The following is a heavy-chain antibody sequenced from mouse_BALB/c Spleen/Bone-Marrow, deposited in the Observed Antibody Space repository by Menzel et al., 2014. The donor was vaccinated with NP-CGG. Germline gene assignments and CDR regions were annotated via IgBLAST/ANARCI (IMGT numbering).Heavy chain of an antibody. CDR3: ARSGAMDY. CDR1: GYTFTSYW. CDR2: IYPGDGDT. D-gene: IGHD3-2*02. J-gene: IGHJ4*01. Sequence: QVQLQQSGAELARPGASVKLSCKASGYTFTSYWMQWVKQRPGQGLEWIGAIYPGDGDTRYTQKFKGKATLTADKSSSTAYMQLSSLASEDSAVYYCARSGAMDYWGKGTSVTVSS. V-gene: IGHV1-87*01.